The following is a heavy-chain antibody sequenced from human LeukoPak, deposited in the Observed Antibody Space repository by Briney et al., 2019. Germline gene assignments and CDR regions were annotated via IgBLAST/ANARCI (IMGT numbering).Heavy chain of an antibody. Sequence: GGSLRLSCTASGFTFRDLAMNWVHQAPGKGLEWVSTLSASGSITYYADSVKGRFTISRDDSMNMLYLQMSSLRVDDTAVYYCAYLGLSSDWNDVPGPQIDHWGQGMLVSVSS. J-gene: IGHJ4*02. CDR3: AYLGLSSDWNDVPGPQIDH. CDR1: GFTFRDLA. CDR2: LSASGSIT. D-gene: IGHD1-1*01. V-gene: IGHV3-23*01.